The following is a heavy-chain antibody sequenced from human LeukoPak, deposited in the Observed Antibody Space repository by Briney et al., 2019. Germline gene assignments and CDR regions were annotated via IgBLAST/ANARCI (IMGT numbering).Heavy chain of an antibody. J-gene: IGHJ5*02. CDR2: FSHRGSP. V-gene: IGHV4-38-2*02. D-gene: IGHD3-16*01. Sequence: PSGALALTLAGPGFSLKRGFSGGWLPQPPGEGGEGLGTFSHRGSPDYKATRQGPLTLSLGTSKELFFLRLTSVTAADTAVYYCAREGAVPGIDPWGQGTVVIVSS. CDR3: AREGAVPGIDP. CDR1: GFSLKRGFS.